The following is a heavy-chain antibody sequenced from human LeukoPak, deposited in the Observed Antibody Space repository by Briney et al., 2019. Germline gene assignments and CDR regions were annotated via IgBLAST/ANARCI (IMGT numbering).Heavy chain of an antibody. J-gene: IGHJ4*02. V-gene: IGHV1-2*02. CDR3: ARSRVGATYFDY. CDR2: IKPNSGGT. CDR1: GYTFTGYY. D-gene: IGHD1-26*01. Sequence: GASVKVSCKPSGYTFTGYYMHSGRQTPGQRLGWMGWIKPNSGGTNYAQKFQGRVNMTRATSISTAYMELSRLSSDATAVYYCARSRVGATYFDYWGQGTLVTVSS.